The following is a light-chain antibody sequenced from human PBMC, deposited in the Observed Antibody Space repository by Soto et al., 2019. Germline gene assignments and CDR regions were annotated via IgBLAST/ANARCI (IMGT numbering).Light chain of an antibody. J-gene: IGLJ1*01. CDR3: NSFRVSQIYV. CDR1: SSDIGGYNA. CDR2: EVT. Sequence: QSALTQPASVSGSPGQTITISCTGTSSDIGGYNAVSWYQHHPGKAPKLIIYEVTHRPSGVSDRFSASKSGNTASLTISGLQAEDEADYYCNSFRVSQIYVVGNGTKVTVL. V-gene: IGLV2-14*01.